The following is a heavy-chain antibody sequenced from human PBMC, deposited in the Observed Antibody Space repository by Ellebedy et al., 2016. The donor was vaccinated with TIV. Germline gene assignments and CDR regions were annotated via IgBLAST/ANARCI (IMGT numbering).Heavy chain of an antibody. V-gene: IGHV3-7*01. D-gene: IGHD3-22*01. Sequence: GESLKISCAASGFTFSSYWMSWVRQAPGKGLEWVANIKQDGSEKYYVDSVKGRFTISRDNAKNSLYLQMNSLRDDDTAVYYCARDPSTYYYDSSGYADYWGQGTLVTVSS. J-gene: IGHJ4*02. CDR3: ARDPSTYYYDSSGYADY. CDR2: IKQDGSEK. CDR1: GFTFSSYW.